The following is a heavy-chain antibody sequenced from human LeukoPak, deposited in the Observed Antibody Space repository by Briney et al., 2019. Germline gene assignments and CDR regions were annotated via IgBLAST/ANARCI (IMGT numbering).Heavy chain of an antibody. V-gene: IGHV1-18*04. D-gene: IGHD3-10*01. J-gene: IGHJ5*02. CDR1: GYTFTSYG. Sequence: ASVKVSCKASGYTFTSYGISWVRQAPGQGLEWMGWISAYNGNTNYAQKLQGRVTMTTDTSTSTAYMELRSLRSDDTAVYYCARSGYYGSGGYHNWFDPWGQGTLVTVSS. CDR2: ISAYNGNT. CDR3: ARSGYYGSGGYHNWFDP.